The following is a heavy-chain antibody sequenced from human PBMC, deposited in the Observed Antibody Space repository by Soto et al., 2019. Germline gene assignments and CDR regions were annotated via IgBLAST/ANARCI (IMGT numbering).Heavy chain of an antibody. CDR3: ARDQSWHDLVWWFDP. V-gene: IGHV1-18*01. CDR2: ISAYNGNT. D-gene: IGHD1-1*01. CDR1: GYTFTSYG. J-gene: IGHJ5*02. Sequence: ASVKVSCKASGYTFTSYGISWVRQAPGQGLEWMGWISAYNGNTNYAQKLQGRVTITRDTSASTAYMELSSLRSEDTAVYYCARDQSWHDLVWWFDPWGQGTLVTVSS.